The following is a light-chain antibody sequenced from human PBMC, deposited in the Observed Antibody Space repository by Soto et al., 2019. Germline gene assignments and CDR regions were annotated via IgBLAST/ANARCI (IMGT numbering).Light chain of an antibody. CDR1: SSDVGGYNY. V-gene: IGLV2-14*03. Sequence: QAVLTQPASVSGYPGQSITIACTGTSSDVGGYNYVSWYQHHPGKAPKLMIYDVSNRPSGVSNRFSGSKSGNTASLSISGLQPEDEADNYCSSYRTSNTRQIVCGTGTKVTVL. CDR3: SSYRTSNTRQIV. CDR2: DVS. J-gene: IGLJ1*01.